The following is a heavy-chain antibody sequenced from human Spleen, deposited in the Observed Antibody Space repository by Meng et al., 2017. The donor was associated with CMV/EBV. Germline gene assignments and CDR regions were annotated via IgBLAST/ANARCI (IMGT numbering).Heavy chain of an antibody. J-gene: IGHJ4*02. CDR2: ISRTSDYM. V-gene: IGHV3-21*01. D-gene: IGHD6-13*01. CDR1: GFTFSTYT. CDR3: ARDLGSSTVDY. Sequence: GGSLKLSCAASGFTFSTYTMNWVRQAPGKGLEWVSSISRTSDYMYYADSVKGRFTISRDNAKKLLYLHLNSLRAEDTAVYYCARDLGSSTVDYWGKGTLVTVSS.